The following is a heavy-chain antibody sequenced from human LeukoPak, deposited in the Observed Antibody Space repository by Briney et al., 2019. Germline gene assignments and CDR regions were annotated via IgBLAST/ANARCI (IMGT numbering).Heavy chain of an antibody. CDR3: ARTSADRGVDY. V-gene: IGHV4-59*08. CDR1: GGSISSYY. CDR2: IYYSGST. J-gene: IGHJ4*02. D-gene: IGHD3-10*01. Sequence: SETLSLTCTVSGGSISSYYWSWIRQPPGKGLEWIGYIYYSGSTNYNPSLKSRVTLSVDTSKNQFSLKLSSVTAADTAVYYCARTSADRGVDYWGQGTLVTVSS.